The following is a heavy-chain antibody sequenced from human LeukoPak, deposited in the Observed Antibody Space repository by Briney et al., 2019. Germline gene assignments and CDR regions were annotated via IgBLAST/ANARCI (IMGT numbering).Heavy chain of an antibody. Sequence: ASVKVSCKASGYTFTGYYMHWVRQAPGQGLDGMGGINPNSGGTNYAQKFQGRVTMTRDTSISTAYMDLSRLRSDDTAVYSCARSSFGYFDSWGQGNLVTVSS. CDR2: INPNSGGT. D-gene: IGHD6-13*01. CDR3: ARSSFGYFDS. CDR1: GYTFTGYY. V-gene: IGHV1-2*02. J-gene: IGHJ4*02.